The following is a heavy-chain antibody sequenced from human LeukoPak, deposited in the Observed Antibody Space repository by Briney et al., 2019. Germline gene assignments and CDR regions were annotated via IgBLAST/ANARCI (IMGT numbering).Heavy chain of an antibody. V-gene: IGHV4-59*01. J-gene: IGHJ5*02. CDR3: ARARGGYCSSTSCLNNWFDP. CDR2: IYYSGST. Sequence: PSETLSLTCTVAGGSSSSYYGSWIRQPAGKGLGWIGYIYYSGSTNYNPSLKSRVTISVDTSKNQFSLKLSSVTAADTAVYYCARARGGYCSSTSCLNNWFDPWGQGTLVTVSS. CDR1: GGSSSSYY. D-gene: IGHD2-2*01.